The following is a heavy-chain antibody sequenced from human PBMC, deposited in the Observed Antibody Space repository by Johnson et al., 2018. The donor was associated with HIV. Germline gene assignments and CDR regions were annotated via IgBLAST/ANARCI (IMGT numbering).Heavy chain of an antibody. J-gene: IGHJ3*02. V-gene: IGHV3-30-3*01. CDR1: GFTFSSNP. D-gene: IGHD6-6*01. CDR3: ARDSSNSFRFEMYAFDI. Sequence: QVQLVESGGGVVQPGRSLRLSCAASGFTFSSNPMHWVRQAPGKGLEWVAVMSFDGNNRYYADSVKGRFTISRDNSKNTLYLQMNSLRPEDKAVYYCARDSSNSFRFEMYAFDIWGQGTMVTVSS. CDR2: MSFDGNNR.